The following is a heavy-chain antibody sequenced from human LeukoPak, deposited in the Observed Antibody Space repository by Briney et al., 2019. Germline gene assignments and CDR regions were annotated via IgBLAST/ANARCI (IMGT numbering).Heavy chain of an antibody. CDR3: ARDRSMATPDWFDP. J-gene: IGHJ5*02. CDR1: GFTFSSYS. V-gene: IGHV3-48*01. CDR2: ISSSSSTI. Sequence: GGSLRLSXAASGFTFSSYSMNWVCQAPGKGLEWVSYISSSSSTIYYADSVKGRFTISRDNAKNSLYLQMNSLRAEDTAVYYCARDRSMATPDWFDPWGQGTLVTVSS. D-gene: IGHD5-24*01.